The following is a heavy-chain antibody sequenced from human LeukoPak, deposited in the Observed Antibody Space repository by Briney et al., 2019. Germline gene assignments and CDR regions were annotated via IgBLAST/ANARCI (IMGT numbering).Heavy chain of an antibody. V-gene: IGHV3-30*18. CDR3: AKDRSSSIAARPLQH. CDR1: GFTFSSYG. D-gene: IGHD6-6*01. J-gene: IGHJ1*01. Sequence: QPGRSLRLSCAASGFTFSSYGMHWVRQAPGKGLEGVAVISYDGSNKYYADSVKGRFTISRDNSKNTLYLQMNSLSAEDTAVYYCAKDRSSSIAARPLQHWGQGTLVTVSS. CDR2: ISYDGSNK.